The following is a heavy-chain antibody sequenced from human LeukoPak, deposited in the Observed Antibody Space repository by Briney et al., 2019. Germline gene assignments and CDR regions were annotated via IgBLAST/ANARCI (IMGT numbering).Heavy chain of an antibody. Sequence: GGSLRLSCAASGFTVSSNYMSWVRQAPGKGLEWVAVISYDGSNKYYADSVKGRFTISRDNSKNTLYLQMNSLRAEDTAVYYCAREEVTTEYAFDIWGQGTMVTVSS. CDR3: AREEVTTEYAFDI. J-gene: IGHJ3*02. CDR2: ISYDGSNK. CDR1: GFTVSSNY. D-gene: IGHD4-17*01. V-gene: IGHV3-30*03.